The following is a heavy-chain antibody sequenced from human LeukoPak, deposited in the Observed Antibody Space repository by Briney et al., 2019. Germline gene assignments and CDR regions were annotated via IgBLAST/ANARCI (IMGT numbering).Heavy chain of an antibody. Sequence: SSETLSLTCTVSGASISSSSYYWGWIRHPPGKGPEWIVSIHYSGSTYYNPTITSRITISVDTSKNQFFLKLNSVTAADTAVYYCARQAERTLGPQDDYWGQGTLVTVSS. J-gene: IGHJ4*02. CDR3: ARQAERTLGPQDDY. CDR1: GASISSSSYY. V-gene: IGHV4-39*01. D-gene: IGHD1-1*01. CDR2: IHYSGST.